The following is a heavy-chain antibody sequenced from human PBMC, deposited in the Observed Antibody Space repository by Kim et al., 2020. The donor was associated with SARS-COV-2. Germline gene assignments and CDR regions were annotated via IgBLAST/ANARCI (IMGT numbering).Heavy chain of an antibody. CDR1: GGSISSYY. CDR2: IYYSGST. J-gene: IGHJ3*02. Sequence: SETLSLTCTVSGGSISSYYWSWIRQPPGKGLEWIGYIYYSGSTNYNPSLKSRVTISVDTSKNQFSLKLSSVTAADTAVYYCARGVRGDAFDIWGQGTMVTVSS. D-gene: IGHD3-10*01. CDR3: ARGVRGDAFDI. V-gene: IGHV4-59*08.